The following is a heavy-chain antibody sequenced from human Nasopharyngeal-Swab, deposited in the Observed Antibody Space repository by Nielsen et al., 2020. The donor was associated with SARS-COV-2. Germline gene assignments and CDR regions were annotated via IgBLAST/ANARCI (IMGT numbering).Heavy chain of an antibody. CDR2: IWYDGSNK. V-gene: IGHV3-33*01. CDR1: GFTFSSYG. D-gene: IGHD5-18*01. J-gene: IGHJ4*02. CDR3: ARAETGYSYGYPFDY. Sequence: GGSLRLSCAASGFTFSSYGMHWVRQAPGKGLKWVAVIWYDGSNKYYADSVKGRFTISRDNSKNTLYLQMNSLRAEDTAVYYCARAETGYSYGYPFDYWGQGTLVTVSS.